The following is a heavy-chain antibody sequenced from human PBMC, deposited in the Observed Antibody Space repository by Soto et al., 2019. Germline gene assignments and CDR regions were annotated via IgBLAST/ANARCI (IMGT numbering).Heavy chain of an antibody. Sequence: EVQLLESGGDLVQSGGSLRLSCAASGFTSSSYAMSWVRQAPGKGLEWVSAISSSGGSTYFADSVKGRFTISRDNSKNTLSLQMNSLRADDTAVYYCARTGNGALLLGTFDYWGQGTLVTVSS. CDR1: GFTSSSYA. CDR3: ARTGNGALLLGTFDY. CDR2: ISSSGGST. D-gene: IGHD2-8*01. J-gene: IGHJ4*02. V-gene: IGHV3-23*01.